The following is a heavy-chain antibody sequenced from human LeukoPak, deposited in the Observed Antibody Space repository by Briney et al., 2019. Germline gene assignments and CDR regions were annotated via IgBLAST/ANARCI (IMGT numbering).Heavy chain of an antibody. CDR1: GFTFSSYA. J-gene: IGHJ4*02. CDR3: AKERGPATAIHFDY. V-gene: IGHV3-23*01. Sequence: PGGSWRLSCAALGFTFSSYATSWVRQAPGKGLEWGSVISIGGGRTYSARSVKGPFTTSRANSKNTLHLQMNRLRADDTAEYYCAKERGPATAIHFDYWGQGTLVTVSS. D-gene: IGHD2-2*02. CDR2: ISIGGGRT.